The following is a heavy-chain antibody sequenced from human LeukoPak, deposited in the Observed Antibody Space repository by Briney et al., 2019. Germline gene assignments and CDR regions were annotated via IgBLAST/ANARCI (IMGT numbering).Heavy chain of an antibody. V-gene: IGHV1-2*02. Sequence: ASVKVSCKASGYTFTGYYMHWVRRAPGQGLDWMGWINPNSGGTNYAQKFQGRVTMTSDTSISTASMELSRLRSDDTAVYYCARDITEAGYQLLCYWGQGTLVTVSS. CDR3: ARDITEAGYQLLCY. D-gene: IGHD2-2*01. CDR2: INPNSGGT. J-gene: IGHJ4*02. CDR1: GYTFTGYY.